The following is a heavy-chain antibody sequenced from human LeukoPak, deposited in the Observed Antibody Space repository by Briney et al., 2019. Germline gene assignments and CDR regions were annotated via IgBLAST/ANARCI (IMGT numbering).Heavy chain of an antibody. CDR2: INHSGST. V-gene: IGHV4-34*01. Sequence: SETLSLTCAVYGGSFSGYYWSWIRQPPGKGLEWIGEINHSGSTNYNPSLKSRVTISVDTSKNQFSLKLSSVTAADTAVYYCARAGGYCSGGSCYLHWFDPWGQGTLVTVSS. CDR3: ARAGGYCSGGSCYLHWFDP. CDR1: GGSFSGYY. J-gene: IGHJ5*02. D-gene: IGHD2-15*01.